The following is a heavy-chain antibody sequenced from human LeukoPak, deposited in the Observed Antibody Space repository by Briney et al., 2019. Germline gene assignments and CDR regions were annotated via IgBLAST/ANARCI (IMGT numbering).Heavy chain of an antibody. CDR1: GGSFSGYY. D-gene: IGHD5-18*01. CDR2: INHSGST. CDR3: ASSYGDFDY. V-gene: IGHV4-34*01. J-gene: IGHJ4*02. Sequence: PSETLSPTCAVYGGSFSGYYWSWIRQPPGKGLEWIGEINHSGSTNYNPSLKSRVTISVDTSKNQFSLKLSSVTAADTAVYYCASSYGDFDYWGQGTLVTVSS.